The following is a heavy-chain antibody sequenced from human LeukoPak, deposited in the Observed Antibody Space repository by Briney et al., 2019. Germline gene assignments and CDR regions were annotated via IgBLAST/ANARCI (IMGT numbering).Heavy chain of an antibody. CDR3: AKEIFRDV. Sequence: PGGSLRLSCAVSGFTVSSNYMSWVRQAPGKGLEWVSAIYSGGNTYYADSVKGRFTISRDKSYNTLYLRMNSLRVDDTAVYYCAKEIFRDVWGQGTTVTVSS. CDR2: IYSGGNT. D-gene: IGHD2/OR15-2a*01. V-gene: IGHV3-66*01. CDR1: GFTVSSNY. J-gene: IGHJ6*02.